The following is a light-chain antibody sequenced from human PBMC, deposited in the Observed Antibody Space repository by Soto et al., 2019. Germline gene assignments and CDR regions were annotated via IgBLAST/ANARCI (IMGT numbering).Light chain of an antibody. CDR3: MQALHTPRT. V-gene: IGKV2-28*01. J-gene: IGKJ1*01. CDR2: LXA. Sequence: IVMTQSPLSLPFTPGAPASISXRSSQSLLGSNGNHSLYWXFQKQGXSPNXXXDLXAIRASGVPDRCSGSGSGTDFTLQISRVEAEDVGVYYCMQALHTPRTFGQGTKVDI. CDR1: QSLLGSNGNHS.